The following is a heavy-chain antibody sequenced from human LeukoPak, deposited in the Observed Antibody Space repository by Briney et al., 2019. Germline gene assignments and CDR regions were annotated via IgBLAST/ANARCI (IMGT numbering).Heavy chain of an antibody. CDR1: GYTFTGYY. J-gene: IGHJ3*02. Sequence: GASVKVSCKASGYTFTGYYMHWVRQAPGQGLEWMGWINPNSGGTNYAQKLQGRVTMTTDTSTSTAYTELRSLRSDDTAVYYCARAFTSDYDAFDIWGQGTMVTVSS. CDR3: ARAFTSDYDAFDI. CDR2: INPNSGGT. V-gene: IGHV1-2*02. D-gene: IGHD4-11*01.